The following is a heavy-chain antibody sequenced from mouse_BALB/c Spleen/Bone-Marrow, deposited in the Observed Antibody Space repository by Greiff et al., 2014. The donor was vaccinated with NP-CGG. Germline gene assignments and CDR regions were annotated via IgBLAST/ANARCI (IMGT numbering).Heavy chain of an antibody. J-gene: IGHJ4*01. Sequence: QVQLQQSGAELARPGASVKMSCQASGYTFTRYTMHWEKQRPGQGLEWIGYINPSSAYTNYNQKFKDKATLTADKSSSTAYMQLSSLTSEDSAVYYCTIQYYAIDYWGQGTSVTVSS. CDR3: TIQYYAIDY. CDR1: GYTFTRYT. V-gene: IGHV1-4*01. CDR2: INPSSAYT.